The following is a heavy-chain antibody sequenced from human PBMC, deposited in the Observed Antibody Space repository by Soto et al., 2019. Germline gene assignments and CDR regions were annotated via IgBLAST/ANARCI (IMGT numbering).Heavy chain of an antibody. J-gene: IGHJ4*02. CDR2: MKQDGSEK. D-gene: IGHD1-20*01. CDR3: ARLITPRVLDS. V-gene: IGHV3-7*05. CDR1: GFTFSNYW. Sequence: PGGSLRLSCAASGFTFSNYWMCWVRQAPGKGLEWVANMKQDGSEKDYVGSVKGRFTISRDNAKNSLYLQMNSLTTEDTAVYYCARLITPRVLDSWGQGTLVTVSS.